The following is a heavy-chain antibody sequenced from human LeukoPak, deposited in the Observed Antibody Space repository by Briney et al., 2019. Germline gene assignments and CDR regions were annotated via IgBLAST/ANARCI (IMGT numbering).Heavy chain of an antibody. CDR1: GFDFSRYV. J-gene: IGHJ4*02. CDR3: ARGNLYTAATIEDY. D-gene: IGHD3-16*01. Sequence: PRGSLRLSCAASGFDFSRYVIHWVRQGPGKGLEWVAVISPEGYMKDHADSVKGRFTVSRDNSKNTVFLQMNSLSAEDTSRYYCARGNLYTAATIEDYWGQGTLVTVSS. CDR2: ISPEGYMK. V-gene: IGHV3-30-3*01.